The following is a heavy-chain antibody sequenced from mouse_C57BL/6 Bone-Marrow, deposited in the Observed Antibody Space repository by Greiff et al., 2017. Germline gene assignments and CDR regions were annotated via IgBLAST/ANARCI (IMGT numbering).Heavy chain of an antibody. CDR3: ARRGNTTVVATGYFDV. V-gene: IGHV1-82*01. CDR1: GYAFSSSW. CDR2: IYSGDGDT. J-gene: IGHJ1*03. Sequence: VQLKESGPELVKPGASVKISCKASGYAFSSSWMYWVKQRPGQGLEWIGRIYSGDGDTYYNGKFKGEATLTAEKSSSTAYMKLRSLTSKDSAVYLCARRGNTTVVATGYFDVWGTGTTVTVSS. D-gene: IGHD1-1*01.